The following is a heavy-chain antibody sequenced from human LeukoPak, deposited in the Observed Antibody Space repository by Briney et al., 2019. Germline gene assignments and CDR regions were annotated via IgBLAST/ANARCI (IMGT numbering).Heavy chain of an antibody. Sequence: SETLSLTCAVYGGSFSGYYWSWIRQPPGKGLEWIGEINHSGSTNYNPSLKSRVTISVDTSKNQFSLKLSSVTAADTAVYYCARVCRRWLQFPYFDYWGQGTLVTVSS. CDR2: INHSGST. CDR1: GGSFSGYY. CDR3: ARVCRRWLQFPYFDY. D-gene: IGHD5-24*01. V-gene: IGHV4-34*01. J-gene: IGHJ4*02.